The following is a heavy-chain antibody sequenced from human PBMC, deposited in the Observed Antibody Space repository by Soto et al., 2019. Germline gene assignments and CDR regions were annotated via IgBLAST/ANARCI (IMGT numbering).Heavy chain of an antibody. Sequence: GESLKICCKGSGYSFTSYWIGWVRQMPGKGLEWMGIIYPGDSDTRYSPSFQGQVTISADKSISTAYLQWSSLKASDTAMYYCARHSYYDILTGYYTYHYGMDVWGQGTTVTVSS. V-gene: IGHV5-51*01. CDR3: ARHSYYDILTGYYTYHYGMDV. J-gene: IGHJ6*02. CDR1: GYSFTSYW. D-gene: IGHD3-9*01. CDR2: IYPGDSDT.